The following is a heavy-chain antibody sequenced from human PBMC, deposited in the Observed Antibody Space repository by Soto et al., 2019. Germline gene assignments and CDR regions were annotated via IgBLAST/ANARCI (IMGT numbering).Heavy chain of an antibody. V-gene: IGHV4-4*07. J-gene: IGHJ4*02. CDR1: GASITGSSY. CDR3: ARGMTPPGAPAWYYFDS. CDR2: FSLSGTT. Sequence: SETLSLTCTVSGASITGSSYWSWIRQPAGKGLEWIGRFSLSGTTNYNPSLRSRVTMSADVSKNQLSLRLTSVTAADTALYYCARGMTPPGAPAWYYFDSWGQGTLVTV. D-gene: IGHD2-8*02.